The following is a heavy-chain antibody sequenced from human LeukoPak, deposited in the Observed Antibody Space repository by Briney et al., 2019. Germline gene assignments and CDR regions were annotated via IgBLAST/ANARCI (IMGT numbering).Heavy chain of an antibody. CDR1: GFTFSSYW. Sequence: PGGSLRLSCAASGFTFSSYWMNWVRQAPGKGLEWVSSISSSSSYIYYADSVKGRFTISRDNAKNSLYLQMNSLRAEDTAVYYCARDRIPGNPGYPDYWGQGTLVTVSS. V-gene: IGHV3-21*01. CDR2: ISSSSSYI. CDR3: ARDRIPGNPGYPDY. D-gene: IGHD3-9*01. J-gene: IGHJ4*02.